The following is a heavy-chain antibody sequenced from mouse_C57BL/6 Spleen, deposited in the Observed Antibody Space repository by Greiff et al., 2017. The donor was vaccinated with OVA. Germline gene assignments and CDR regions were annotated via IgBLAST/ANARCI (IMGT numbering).Heavy chain of an antibody. CDR3: TGGGLRRFWFAY. Sequence: EVQRVESGGGLVQPGGSMKLSCVASGFTFSNYWMNWVRQSPEKGLEWVAQIRLKSDNYATHYAESVKGRFTISRDDSKSSVYLQMNNLRAEDTGIYYCTGGGLRRFWFAYWGQGTLVTVSA. CDR2: IRLKSDNYAT. CDR1: GFTFSNYW. J-gene: IGHJ3*01. D-gene: IGHD2-4*01. V-gene: IGHV6-3*01.